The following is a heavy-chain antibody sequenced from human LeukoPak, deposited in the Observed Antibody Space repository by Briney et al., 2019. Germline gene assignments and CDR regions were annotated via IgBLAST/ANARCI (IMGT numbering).Heavy chain of an antibody. CDR2: VGRDGSI. CDR1: GFTFNTYT. V-gene: IGHV3-21*01. CDR3: ARRYYDTTGYAFDI. Sequence: GGSLRLSCVASGFTFNTYTMNWVRQAPGKGLEWISCVGRDGSIHYADSVKGRITISRDNAKNSLFLQMNSLRAEDAAIYYCARRYYDTTGYAFDIWGQGTMVTVSS. J-gene: IGHJ3*02. D-gene: IGHD3-22*01.